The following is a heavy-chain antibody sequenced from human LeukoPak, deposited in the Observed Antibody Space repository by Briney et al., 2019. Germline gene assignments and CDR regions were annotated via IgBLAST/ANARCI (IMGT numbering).Heavy chain of an antibody. J-gene: IGHJ4*02. V-gene: IGHV3-7*01. D-gene: IGHD2-21*02. CDR1: GFTFSSYW. CDR2: IKQDGSEK. Sequence: SGGSLRLXCAASGFTFSSYWMSWVRQAPGKGLEWVANIKQDGSEKYYVDSVKGRFTISRDNAKNSLYLQMNSLRAEDTAVYYCARLAYCGGDCYSGFDYWGQGTLVTVSS. CDR3: ARLAYCGGDCYSGFDY.